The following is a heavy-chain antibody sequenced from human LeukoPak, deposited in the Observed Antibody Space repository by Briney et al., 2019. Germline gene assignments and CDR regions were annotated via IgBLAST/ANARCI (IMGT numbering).Heavy chain of an antibody. J-gene: IGHJ3*02. V-gene: IGHV4-30-2*01. CDR2: IYHSGST. D-gene: IGHD6-13*01. CDR1: GGSISSGGYY. CDR3: ARDHIAAPSHI. Sequence: SETLSLTCTVSGGSISSGGYYWSWIRQPPGKGLEWIGYIYHSGSTYYNPPLKSRVTISVDRSKNQFSLKLSSVTAADTAVYYCARDHIAAPSHIWGQGTMVTVSS.